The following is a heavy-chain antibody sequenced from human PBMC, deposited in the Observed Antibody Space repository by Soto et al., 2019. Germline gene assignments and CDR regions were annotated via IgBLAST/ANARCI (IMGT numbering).Heavy chain of an antibody. CDR1: GGTFSSYT. CDR3: ASRLEKTHYYYYYGMDV. J-gene: IGHJ6*02. CDR2: IIPILGIA. Sequence: QVQLVQSGAEVKKPGSSVKVSCKASGGTFSSYTISWVRQAPGQGLEWMGRIIPILGIANYAQKFQGRVTITADKSTSTAYMELSSLRSEDTAVYYCASRLEKTHYYYYYGMDVWGQGTTVTVSS. D-gene: IGHD4-17*01. V-gene: IGHV1-69*02.